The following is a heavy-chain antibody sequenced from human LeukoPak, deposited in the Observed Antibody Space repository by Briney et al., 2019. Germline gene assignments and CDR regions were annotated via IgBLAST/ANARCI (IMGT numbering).Heavy chain of an antibody. D-gene: IGHD4-11*01. J-gene: IGHJ4*02. CDR2: IRPDGSGD. Sequence: GGSLRLSCADSGFTFNNYWMSWVRQAPGKGLAWVASIRPDGSGDYHMDSVKGRFTIPRDNAENSLSLQMNGLRAEDTAVYYCARLMWGVTTYDFWGQGTLVTVSS. V-gene: IGHV3-7*01. CDR1: GFTFNNYW. CDR3: ARLMWGVTTYDF.